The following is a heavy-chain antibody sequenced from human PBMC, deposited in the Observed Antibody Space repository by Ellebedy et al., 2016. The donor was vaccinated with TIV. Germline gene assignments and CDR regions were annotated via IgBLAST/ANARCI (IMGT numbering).Heavy chain of an antibody. CDR1: GFTVSSKY. J-gene: IGHJ4*02. V-gene: IGHV3-53*01. CDR2: IYTGGST. D-gene: IGHD6-13*01. Sequence: PGGSLRLSCAVSGFTVSSKYMAWVRQAPGKGLEWVSVIYTGGSTYYADSVKDRFTISRDNSQNTLYLQMNSLRAEDTAVYYCATNFPITVAGTHLDCWGQGTLVTVSS. CDR3: ATNFPITVAGTHLDC.